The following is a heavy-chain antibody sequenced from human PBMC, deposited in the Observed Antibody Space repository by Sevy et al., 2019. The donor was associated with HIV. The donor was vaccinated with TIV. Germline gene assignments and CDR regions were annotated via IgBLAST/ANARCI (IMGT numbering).Heavy chain of an antibody. D-gene: IGHD4-17*01. V-gene: IGHV4-34*01. CDR3: ARGRKTTVVTGVWFDP. CDR2: INHSGST. Sequence: SETLSLTCAVYGGSFSGYYWSWIRQPPGKGLEWIGEINHSGSTNYNPSLKSRVTISVDTSKNQFSLKLGSVTAADTAVYYCARGRKTTVVTGVWFDPWGQGTLVTVSS. J-gene: IGHJ5*02. CDR1: GGSFSGYY.